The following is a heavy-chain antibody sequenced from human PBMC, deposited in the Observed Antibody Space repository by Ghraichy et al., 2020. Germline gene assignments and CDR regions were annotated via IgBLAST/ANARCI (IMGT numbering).Heavy chain of an antibody. CDR3: ARGEDGTDNWFDP. D-gene: IGHD3-10*01. CDR2: IYYSGST. Sequence: SETLSLTCTVSGGSISSGGYYWSWIRQHPGKGLEWIGYIYYSGSTYYNPSLKSRVTISVDTSKNQFSLKLSSVTAADTAVYYCARGEDGTDNWFDPWGQGTLVTVSS. CDR1: GGSISSGGYY. V-gene: IGHV4-31*03. J-gene: IGHJ5*02.